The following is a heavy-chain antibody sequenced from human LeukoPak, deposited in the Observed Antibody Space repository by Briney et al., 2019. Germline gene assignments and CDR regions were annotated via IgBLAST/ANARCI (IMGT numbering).Heavy chain of an antibody. J-gene: IGHJ5*02. V-gene: IGHV3-30-3*01. CDR1: GFTFSSYA. CDR3: ARDYYDSSGYFDWFDP. CDR2: ISYDGSNK. Sequence: GGSLRLSCAASGFTFSSYAMHWVRQAPGKGLEWVAVISYDGSNKYYADSVKGRFTISRDNSKNTLYLQMNSLRAEDTAVYYCARDYYDSSGYFDWFDPWGQGTLVTVSS. D-gene: IGHD3-22*01.